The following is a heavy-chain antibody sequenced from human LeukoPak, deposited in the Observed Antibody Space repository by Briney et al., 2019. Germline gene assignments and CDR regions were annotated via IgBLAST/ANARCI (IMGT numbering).Heavy chain of an antibody. V-gene: IGHV1-2*02. D-gene: IGHD2-2*01. CDR1: GSTFTKYF. CDR2: MNPNSGGT. Sequence: ASVKVSCKTSGSTFTKYFMHWVRQAPGQGLEWMGWMNPNSGGTNYTQKFQGRVTMTRDTSISTAYMELSRLRSDDTAVYYCARVYCSSTSCSYYFDYWGQGTLVTVSS. CDR3: ARVYCSSTSCSYYFDY. J-gene: IGHJ4*02.